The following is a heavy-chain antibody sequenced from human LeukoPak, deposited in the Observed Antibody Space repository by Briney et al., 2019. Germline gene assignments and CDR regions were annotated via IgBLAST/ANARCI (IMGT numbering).Heavy chain of an antibody. D-gene: IGHD2-15*01. V-gene: IGHV3-74*01. CDR2: INSDGSST. J-gene: IGHJ5*02. Sequence: GGSLRLSCTASGFSFSSYWMHWVRQPPGKGLVWVSRINSDGSSTSYADSVKGRFTISRDNAKNTLYLQMNSLRAEDTAVYYCARGGYCSGGTCYHLGTQATVDWFDPWGQGTLVTVSS. CDR1: GFSFSSYW. CDR3: ARGGYCSGGTCYHLGTQATVDWFDP.